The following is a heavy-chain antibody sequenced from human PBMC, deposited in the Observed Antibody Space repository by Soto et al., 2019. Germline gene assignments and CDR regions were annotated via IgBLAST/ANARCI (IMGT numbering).Heavy chain of an antibody. V-gene: IGHV4-59*01. Sequence: SETLSLTCSFSGCSTSSYYWSWIRQPPGKGLEWIGYIYYSGSTDYSPSLKSRFTTSRDNSKNTLYLQMNSLRAEDTGVYFCAKTGSLTQNWFDPWGLGTLVTVS. CDR3: AKTGSLTQNWFDP. J-gene: IGHJ5*02. CDR2: IYYSGST. CDR1: GCSTSSYY. D-gene: IGHD2-8*01.